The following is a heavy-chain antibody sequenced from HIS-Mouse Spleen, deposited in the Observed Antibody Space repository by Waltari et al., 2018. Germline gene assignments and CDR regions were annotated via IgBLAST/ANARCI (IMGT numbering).Heavy chain of an antibody. D-gene: IGHD6-13*01. Sequence: QLQLQESGPGLVKPSETLSLTCTVSGGSISSSSYYWGWIRQPPGKGLEWIWSIYYSGSTYYNPALKSRVTISGDTSKNQFSRKLSSVTAADTAVYYCARLAAAGTYWGQGTLVTVSS. CDR2: IYYSGST. J-gene: IGHJ4*02. CDR3: ARLAAAGTY. CDR1: GGSISSSSYY. V-gene: IGHV4-39*07.